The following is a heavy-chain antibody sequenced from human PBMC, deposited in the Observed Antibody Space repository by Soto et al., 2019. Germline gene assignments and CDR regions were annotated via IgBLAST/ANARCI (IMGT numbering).Heavy chain of an antibody. D-gene: IGHD3-10*01. CDR1: GGSISSYY. CDR3: AREMITMVREVLYYYGMDV. J-gene: IGHJ6*02. V-gene: IGHV4-59*01. Sequence: PSETLSLTCTVSGGSISSYYWSWIRQPPGKGLEWIGYIYYSGSTNYNPSLKSRVTISVDTSKNQFSLKLSSVTAADTAVYYCAREMITMVREVLYYYGMDVSGQGTTVTVSS. CDR2: IYYSGST.